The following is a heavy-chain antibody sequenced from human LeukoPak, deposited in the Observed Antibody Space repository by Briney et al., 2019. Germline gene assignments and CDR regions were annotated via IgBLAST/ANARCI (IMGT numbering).Heavy chain of an antibody. CDR2: INWSSGGI. D-gene: IGHD3-10*01. V-gene: IGHV3-9*01. CDR3: AKDTSRSGYYYGVDA. Sequence: GGSLRLSCAASGFTFDDYIMHWVRHAPGKGLEWVSGINWSSGGIGYADSVKGRFTISRDNAKNSLYLQMDTLRVEDTALYYCAKDTSRSGYYYGVDAWGQGTTVIVS. J-gene: IGHJ6*02. CDR1: GFTFDDYI.